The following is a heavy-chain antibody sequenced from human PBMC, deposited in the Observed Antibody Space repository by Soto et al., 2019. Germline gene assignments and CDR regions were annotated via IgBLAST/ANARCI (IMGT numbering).Heavy chain of an antibody. Sequence: ASVKVSCKASGYTFTSYGISWVRQAPGQGLEWMGWISAYNGNTNYAQKLQGRVTMTTDTSTSTAYMELRSLRSDDTAVYYCARGPPQTYYDFWRMRESEAFHIWGQGTMVTVSS. CDR1: GYTFTSYG. CDR2: ISAYNGNT. CDR3: ARGPPQTYYDFWRMRESEAFHI. J-gene: IGHJ3*02. V-gene: IGHV1-18*04. D-gene: IGHD3-3*01.